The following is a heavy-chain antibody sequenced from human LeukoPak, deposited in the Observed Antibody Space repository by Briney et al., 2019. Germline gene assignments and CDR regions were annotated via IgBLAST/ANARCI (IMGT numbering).Heavy chain of an antibody. CDR1: GFTFSSYA. J-gene: IGHJ3*02. Sequence: GGSLRLSCAASGFTFSSYAMHWVRQAPGKGLEWVAVISYDGSNKYYADSVKGRFTISRDNSKNTVYLQVNSLRAEDTAVYYCANDAIWGQGTMVTVSS. CDR3: ANDAI. D-gene: IGHD2-2*01. V-gene: IGHV3-30*04. CDR2: ISYDGSNK.